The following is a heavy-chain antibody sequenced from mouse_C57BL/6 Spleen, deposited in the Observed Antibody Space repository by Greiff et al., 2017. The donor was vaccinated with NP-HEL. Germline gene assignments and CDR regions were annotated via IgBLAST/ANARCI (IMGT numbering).Heavy chain of an antibody. CDR1: GYTFTSYW. Sequence: QVQLQQPGTELVKPGASVKLSCKASGYTFTSYWMHWVKQRPGQGLEWIGNINPSNGGTNYNEKFKSKATLTVDKSSSTAYLQLISRTSDDSAVYYCARSYYSNYGAWFAYWGQGTLVTVSA. D-gene: IGHD2-5*01. V-gene: IGHV1-53*01. CDR3: ARSYYSNYGAWFAY. CDR2: INPSNGGT. J-gene: IGHJ3*01.